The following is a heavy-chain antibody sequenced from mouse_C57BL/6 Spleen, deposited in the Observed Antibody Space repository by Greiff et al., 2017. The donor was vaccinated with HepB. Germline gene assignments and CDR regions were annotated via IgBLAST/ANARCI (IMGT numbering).Heavy chain of an antibody. CDR1: GYTFTDYY. CDR2: IFPGSGST. CDR3: ASYYYGSSYGFAY. Sequence: QVQLQQSGPELVKPGASVKISCKASGYTFTDYYINWVKQRPGQGLEWIGWIFPGSGSTYYNEKFKGNATLTVDKSSSTAYMLLSSLTSEDSAVYFCASYYYGSSYGFAYWGQGTLVTVSA. D-gene: IGHD1-1*01. V-gene: IGHV1-75*01. J-gene: IGHJ3*01.